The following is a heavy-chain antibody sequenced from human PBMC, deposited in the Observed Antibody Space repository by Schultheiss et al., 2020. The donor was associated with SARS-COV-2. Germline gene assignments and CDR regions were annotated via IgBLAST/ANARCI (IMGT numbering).Heavy chain of an antibody. Sequence: GGSLRLSCAASGFTFSRSGMHWVRQAPGKGLEWVAVISYDGSNKYYTESVKGRFTISRDNSKNTLYLQMNSLRAEDTAVYYCARESGESRNDAFDIWGQGTMVTVSS. D-gene: IGHD6-25*01. CDR2: ISYDGSNK. CDR1: GFTFSRSG. V-gene: IGHV3-30*03. CDR3: ARESGESRNDAFDI. J-gene: IGHJ3*02.